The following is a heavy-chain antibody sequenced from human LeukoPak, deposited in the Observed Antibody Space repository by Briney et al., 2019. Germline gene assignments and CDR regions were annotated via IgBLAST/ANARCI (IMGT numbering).Heavy chain of an antibody. CDR2: ISSGGRST. CDR3: ARDPFYYDSSGYHYFDY. J-gene: IGHJ4*02. Sequence: PGGSLRLSCAASGFTFTTYGMSWVRQAPGKGLEWISAISSGGRSTYYADSVKGRFSISRDNSKNTLLLQMNSLRAEDTAVYYCARDPFYYDSSGYHYFDYWGQGTLVTVSS. D-gene: IGHD3-22*01. V-gene: IGHV3-23*01. CDR1: GFTFTTYG.